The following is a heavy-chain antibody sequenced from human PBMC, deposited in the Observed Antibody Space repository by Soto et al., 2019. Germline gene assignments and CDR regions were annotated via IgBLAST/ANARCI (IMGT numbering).Heavy chain of an antibody. D-gene: IGHD3-10*01. V-gene: IGHV3-30*18. CDR3: AKDLPFGELLPPMDV. J-gene: IGHJ6*02. CDR1: GFTFSSYG. CDR2: ISYDGSNK. Sequence: GSLRLSCAASGFTFSSYGMHWVRQAPGKGLEWVAVISYDGSNKYYADSVKGRFTISRDNSKNTLYLQMNSLRAEDTAVYYCAKDLPFGELLPPMDVWGQGTTVTVSS.